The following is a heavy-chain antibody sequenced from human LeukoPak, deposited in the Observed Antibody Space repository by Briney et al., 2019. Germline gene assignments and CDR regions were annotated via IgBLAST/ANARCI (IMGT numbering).Heavy chain of an antibody. CDR2: IIPIFGTA. CDR1: GGTFSSYA. CDR3: AGSTVTRLAEYFQH. Sequence: EASVKVSCKASGGTFSSYAISWVRQAPGQGLEWMGGIIPIFGTANYAQKFQGRVTITADESTSTAYMELSSLRPEDTAVYYCAGSTVTRLAEYFQHWGQGTLVTVSS. V-gene: IGHV1-69*13. D-gene: IGHD4-17*01. J-gene: IGHJ1*01.